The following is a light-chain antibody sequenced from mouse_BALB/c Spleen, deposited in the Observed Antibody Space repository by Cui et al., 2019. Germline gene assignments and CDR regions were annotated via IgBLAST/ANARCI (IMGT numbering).Light chain of an antibody. Sequence: QIALTQSPALMSASPGEKVTITCSASSSVSYMYWYQQKPRSAPKPWIYLTSNLASGVPARFSGSGSGTSYSLTISSMEAEDAATYYCQQWSSNPLTFGAGTKLELK. CDR1: SSVSY. V-gene: IGKV4-68*01. J-gene: IGKJ5*01. CDR3: QQWSSNPLT. CDR2: LTS.